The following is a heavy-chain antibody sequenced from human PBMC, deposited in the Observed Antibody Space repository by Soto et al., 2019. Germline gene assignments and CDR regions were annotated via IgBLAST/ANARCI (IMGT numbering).Heavy chain of an antibody. CDR2: ISGSGGST. J-gene: IGHJ5*02. CDR1: GFTFSSYA. D-gene: IGHD3-22*01. CDR3: AKDLALMYYYDSSGYDNWFDP. Sequence: GGSLRLSCAASGFTFSSYAMSWVRQAPGKGLEWVSAISGSGGSTYYADSVKGRFTISRDNSKNTLYLQMNSLRAEDTAVYYCAKDLALMYYYDSSGYDNWFDPWGQGTLVTVSS. V-gene: IGHV3-23*01.